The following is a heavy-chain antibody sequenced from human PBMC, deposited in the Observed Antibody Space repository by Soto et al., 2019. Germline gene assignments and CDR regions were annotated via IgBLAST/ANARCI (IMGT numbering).Heavy chain of an antibody. J-gene: IGHJ4*02. D-gene: IGHD3-3*01. V-gene: IGHV1-69*01. CDR3: ATGVIRIGYFTFDS. CDR2: FIPVYRTL. CDR1: GGSFGNSA. Sequence: QVLLVQSGAEVKKPGSSVKISCKASGGSFGNSAINWVRQTPGQGLEWLGGFIPVYRTLNYAQKFQGRVTITADESTGTAYMTLNSLASNDTAVYYCATGVIRIGYFTFDSCGQGTRVTVSS.